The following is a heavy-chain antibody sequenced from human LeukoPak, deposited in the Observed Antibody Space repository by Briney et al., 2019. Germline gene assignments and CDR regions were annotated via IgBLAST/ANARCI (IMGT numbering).Heavy chain of an antibody. CDR1: GFTFSSYA. CDR3: ANIEGVRVTGVVY. V-gene: IGHV3-23*01. Sequence: GGSLRLSCAASGFTFSSYAMSWVRQAPGKGLEWVSAISGSGGSTYYADSVKGRFTISRDNGKNSLYLQMNSLRAEDTAVYYCANIEGVRVTGVVYWGQGTLVTVSS. D-gene: IGHD5-12*01. CDR2: ISGSGGST. J-gene: IGHJ4*02.